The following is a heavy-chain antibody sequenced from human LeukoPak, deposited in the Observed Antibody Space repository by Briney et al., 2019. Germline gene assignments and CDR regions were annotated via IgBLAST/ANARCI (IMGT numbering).Heavy chain of an antibody. Sequence: NWXGXAXXXXXXXMGWMTPNSGNTGYAQKFQGRVTMTRNTSISTAYMELSSLRSEDTAVYYCARGWGPDAFDIWGQGTMVTVSS. J-gene: IGHJ3*02. CDR2: MTPNSGNT. CDR3: ARGWGPDAFDI. V-gene: IGHV1-8*01. D-gene: IGHD7-27*01.